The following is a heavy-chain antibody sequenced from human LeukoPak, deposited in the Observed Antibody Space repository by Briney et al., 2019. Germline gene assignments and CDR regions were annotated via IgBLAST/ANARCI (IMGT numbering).Heavy chain of an antibody. V-gene: IGHV1-2*02. D-gene: IGHD2-15*01. J-gene: IGHJ4*02. CDR1: GYTFTGYY. CDR2: INPNSGGT. Sequence: EASVKVSCKASGYTFTGYYMHWVRQAPGQGLEWMGWINPNSGGTNYAQKFQGRVTMTRDTSISTAYMELSRLRSDDTAVYYCARADYCSGGSCYSGNFDYWGQGTLVTVSS. CDR3: ARADYCSGGSCYSGNFDY.